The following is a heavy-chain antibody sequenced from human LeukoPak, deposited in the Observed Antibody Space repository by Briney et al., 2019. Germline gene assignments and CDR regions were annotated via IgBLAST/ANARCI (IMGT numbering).Heavy chain of an antibody. CDR1: GVSISSSSYY. CDR2: IYYSGST. V-gene: IGHV4-39*07. D-gene: IGHD6-13*01. Sequence: SETLSLTCTVSGVSISSSSYYWGWIRQPPGKGLEWIGSIYYSGSTYYNPSLKSRVTISVDTSKNQFSLKLSSVTAADTAVYYCARGVEAAAGTFDPWGQGTLVTVSS. J-gene: IGHJ5*02. CDR3: ARGVEAAAGTFDP.